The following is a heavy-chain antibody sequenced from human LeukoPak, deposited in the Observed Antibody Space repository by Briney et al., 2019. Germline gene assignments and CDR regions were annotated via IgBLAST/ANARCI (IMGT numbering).Heavy chain of an antibody. V-gene: IGHV3-30*02. Sequence: GGSLRLSCAASGFTFSSYGMHWVRQAPGKGLEWVAFIQYDGSNKYYADSVKGRFTISRDNSKNTLYLQMNSLRAEDTAVYYCAKDFNIGIAVAGLFDYWGQGTLVTVSS. CDR2: IQYDGSNK. D-gene: IGHD6-19*01. CDR3: AKDFNIGIAVAGLFDY. CDR1: GFTFSSYG. J-gene: IGHJ4*02.